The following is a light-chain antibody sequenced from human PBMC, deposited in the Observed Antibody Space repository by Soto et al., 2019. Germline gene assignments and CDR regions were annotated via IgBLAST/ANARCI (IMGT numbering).Light chain of an antibody. Sequence: DIQMTQSPSTLSASVVDRVTITCRASQSIYNWLAWYQQRPGQTPKLLIYDASNLEDGVPSTFSGSGSGTDLTLTVSSLQPDDSATYYCKQYNTYPWTFGQGTKVDIK. V-gene: IGKV1-5*01. J-gene: IGKJ1*01. CDR1: QSIYNW. CDR3: KQYNTYPWT. CDR2: DAS.